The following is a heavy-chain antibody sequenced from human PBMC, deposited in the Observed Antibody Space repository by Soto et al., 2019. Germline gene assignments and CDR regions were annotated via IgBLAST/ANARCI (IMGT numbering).Heavy chain of an antibody. V-gene: IGHV3-7*03. D-gene: IGHD1-26*01. CDR3: ASGAGWELEY. Sequence: EVRLVESGGGLVQPGGSLRLSCAASGFTFSTYWMNWVRQAPGMGLEWLAIIKKDGSETNYVDSVKGRFTISRDNAKNSVFLQMNSLRADDTAVYYCASGAGWELEYWGQGALVTVSS. J-gene: IGHJ4*02. CDR1: GFTFSTYW. CDR2: IKKDGSET.